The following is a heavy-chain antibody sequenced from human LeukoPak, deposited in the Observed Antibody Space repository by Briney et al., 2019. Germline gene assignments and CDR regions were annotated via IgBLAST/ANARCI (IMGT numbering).Heavy chain of an antibody. D-gene: IGHD6-19*01. Sequence: SETLSLTCTVSGDSFTSVTDYWAWIRQPPGKGVEWIASGDYSGGTYYNPSLESRVAISADMSKNQISLKLTSVTGADTAVYYCAGERGEEYSSGWYKTNYFYNWGQGIRVTVSS. CDR2: GDYSGGT. CDR1: GDSFTSVTDY. CDR3: AGERGEEYSSGWYKTNYFYN. V-gene: IGHV4-39*07. J-gene: IGHJ4*02.